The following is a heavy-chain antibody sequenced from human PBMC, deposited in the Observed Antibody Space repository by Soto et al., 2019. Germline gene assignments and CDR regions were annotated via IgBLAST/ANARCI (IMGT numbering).Heavy chain of an antibody. J-gene: IGHJ4*02. V-gene: IGHV3-23*01. CDR1: GFTFSSYA. CDR2: ISGSGGST. D-gene: IGHD3-10*01. Sequence: EVQLLESGGGLVQPGGSLRLSCAASGFTFSSYAMSWVRQAPGKGLEWVSAISGSGGSTYYADSVKGRFTISRDNSKNTLYLQMNSLRAADTAVYYCAKDSDYYGSGSYSNWGQGTLVTVSS. CDR3: AKDSDYYGSGSYSN.